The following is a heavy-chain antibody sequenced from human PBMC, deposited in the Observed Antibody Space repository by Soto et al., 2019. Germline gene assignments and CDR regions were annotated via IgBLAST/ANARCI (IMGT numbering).Heavy chain of an antibody. V-gene: IGHV1-69*12. CDR1: GGTFSSYA. J-gene: IGHJ5*02. CDR2: IIPIFGTA. Sequence: QVQLVQSGAEVKKPGSSVKVSCKASGGTFSSYAISWVRQAPGQGLEWMGGIIPIFGTANYAQKFQGRVTIPADESTSTAYMELSSLRSEDTAVYYCASSMSIVGATTVSDPWGQGTLVTVSS. D-gene: IGHD1-26*01. CDR3: ASSMSIVGATTVSDP.